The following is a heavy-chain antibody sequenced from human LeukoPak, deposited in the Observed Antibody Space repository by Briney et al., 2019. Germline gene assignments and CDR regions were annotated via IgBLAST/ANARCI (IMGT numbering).Heavy chain of an antibody. Sequence: GGSLRLSCAASGFIFSSYAMSWVRQAPGEGLEWVSSISGSGSSTYYADSVNGRFTISRDKSKNTLYLQMDSLRAEDTALYYCAKSPLGWYSSGWFSWGQGTLVTVSS. J-gene: IGHJ4*02. V-gene: IGHV3-23*01. CDR3: AKSPLGWYSSGWFS. CDR2: ISGSGSST. D-gene: IGHD6-19*01. CDR1: GFIFSSYA.